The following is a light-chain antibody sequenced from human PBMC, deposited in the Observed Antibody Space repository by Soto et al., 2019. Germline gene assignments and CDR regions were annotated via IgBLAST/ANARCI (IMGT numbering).Light chain of an antibody. V-gene: IGKV1-39*01. CDR2: EAS. Sequence: DIQITQSPATLSASVGDRVTITCRASQTITRWMAWYQQKPGKAPNLLIYEASSLQSGVPSRFSGSESGTDFTLTITSLQPEDCATYYCPQTYATPIPFGQGTLLAVK. J-gene: IGKJ5*01. CDR1: QTITRW. CDR3: PQTYATPIP.